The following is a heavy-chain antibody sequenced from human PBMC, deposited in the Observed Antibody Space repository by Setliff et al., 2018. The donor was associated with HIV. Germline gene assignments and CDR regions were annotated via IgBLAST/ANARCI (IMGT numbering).Heavy chain of an antibody. Sequence: GASVKVSCKASGYTFTSYAIHWVRQAPGQRLEWMGWINAGNGNTEYSQEFQGRVTMTSDRSMSTAYMDLSSLRSEDTAMYYCASGRGDGYNYFAFDIWGQGTVVT. CDR3: ASGRGDGYNYFAFDI. V-gene: IGHV1-3*03. J-gene: IGHJ3*02. CDR1: GYTFTSYA. CDR2: INAGNGNT. D-gene: IGHD5-12*01.